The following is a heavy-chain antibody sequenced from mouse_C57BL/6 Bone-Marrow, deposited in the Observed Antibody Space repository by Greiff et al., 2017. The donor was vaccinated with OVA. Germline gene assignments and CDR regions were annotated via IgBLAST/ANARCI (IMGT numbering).Heavy chain of an antibody. CDR1: GYTFTDYY. V-gene: IGHV1-19*01. CDR2: INPYNGGT. Sequence: EVQLQQSGPVLVKPGASVKMSCKASGYTFTDYYMNWVKQSHGKSLEWIGVINPYNGGTSYNQKFKGKATLTVDQSSSTAYMELNSLTSEDSAVYYCAREDYSAWFAYWGQGTLVTVSA. D-gene: IGHD1-1*01. CDR3: AREDYSAWFAY. J-gene: IGHJ3*01.